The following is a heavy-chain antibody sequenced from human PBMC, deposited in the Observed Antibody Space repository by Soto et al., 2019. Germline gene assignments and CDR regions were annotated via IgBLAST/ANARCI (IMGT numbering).Heavy chain of an antibody. CDR1: GYTFTSYG. V-gene: IGHV1-18*01. J-gene: IGHJ4*02. D-gene: IGHD6-6*01. CDR3: ARGRDGDY. Sequence: QVHLVQSGAEVKKPGASVKVSCKGSGYTFTSYGITWVRQAPGQGLEWMGWISAHNGNTDYAQKLQGRVTGTRDTSTRTAYMELRSLRSNDTAVYYCARGRDGDYWGQGALVTVSS. CDR2: ISAHNGNT.